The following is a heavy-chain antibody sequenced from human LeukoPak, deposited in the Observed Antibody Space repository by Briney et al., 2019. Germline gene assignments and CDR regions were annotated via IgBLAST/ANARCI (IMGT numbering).Heavy chain of an antibody. D-gene: IGHD3-10*01. J-gene: IGHJ6*04. CDR3: VKDPKDYYGSGSSPYYYYGMDV. Sequence: GGSLRLSCSASGFTFSSYAMHWVRQAPGKGLEYVSAISSNGGSTYYADSVKGRFTISRDNSKNTLYLQMSSLRAEDTAVYYCVKDPKDYYGSGSSPYYYYGMDVWGKGTTVTVSS. V-gene: IGHV3-64D*06. CDR2: ISSNGGST. CDR1: GFTFSSYA.